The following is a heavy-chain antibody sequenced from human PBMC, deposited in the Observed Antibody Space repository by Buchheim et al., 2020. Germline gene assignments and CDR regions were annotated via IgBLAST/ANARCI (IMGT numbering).Heavy chain of an antibody. CDR1: GFNFSPSW. V-gene: IGHV3-7*04. D-gene: IGHD6-6*01. CDR2: INPDGIET. J-gene: IGHJ4*02. Sequence: EVQLVESGGGLVQPGGSLRLSCAASGFNFSPSWMSWVRQAPGKGLEWVANINPDGIETHHLDSVKGLFTISRDNAKSSLYLQMNYLRVEDTAVYYCVGGPSSDYWAQGTL. CDR3: VGGPSSDY.